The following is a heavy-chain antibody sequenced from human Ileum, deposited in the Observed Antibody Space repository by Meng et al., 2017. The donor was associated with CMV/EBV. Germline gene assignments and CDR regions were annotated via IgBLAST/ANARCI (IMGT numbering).Heavy chain of an antibody. CDR2: IYTSGST. J-gene: IGHJ4*02. CDR1: GTSITGYY. V-gene: IGHV4-4*07. CDR3: AREGSAVH. D-gene: IGHD6-13*01. Sequence: QVQLQESGPGLVKPSETLSLTCTGSGTSITGYYWSWIRQSAAKGLEWIGRIYTSGSTNYNPSLHSRVSMSIDTSKNQFSLKLRSVTAADTAVYYCAREGSAVHWGQGTLVTVSS.